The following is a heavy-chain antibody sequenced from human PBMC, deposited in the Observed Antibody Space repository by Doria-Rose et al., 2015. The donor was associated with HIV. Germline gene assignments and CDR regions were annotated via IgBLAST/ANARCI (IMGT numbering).Heavy chain of an antibody. CDR3: AKDPPGYSSGWHIGGGDY. CDR2: ISYDGSNK. CDR1: GFTFSSYG. J-gene: IGHJ4*02. D-gene: IGHD6-19*01. Sequence: QVQLQESGGGLVQPGGSLRLSSAASGFTFSSYGMHWVRQAPGKGLEWVAFISYDGSNKYYADSVNGRFTISRDNSKNTVYLQMNSLRAEDTAVYYCAKDPPGYSSGWHIGGGDYWGQGTLVTVSS. V-gene: IGHV3-30*18.